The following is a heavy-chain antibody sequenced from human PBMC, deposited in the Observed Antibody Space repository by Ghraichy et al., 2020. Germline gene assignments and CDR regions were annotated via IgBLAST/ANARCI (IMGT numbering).Heavy chain of an antibody. CDR2: IKHGGSEK. Sequence: GGSLRLSCVASGFTFSSDWMSWVRQAPGKGLEWVANIKHGGSEKWSVESVKGRFTVSRDDAKSSVYLQMNSLRAEDTAMYYCARSLSATASARMGVYYDYWGQGTLVTVSS. V-gene: IGHV3-7*03. D-gene: IGHD3-16*01. CDR1: GFTFSSDW. J-gene: IGHJ4*02. CDR3: ARSLSATASARMGVYYDY.